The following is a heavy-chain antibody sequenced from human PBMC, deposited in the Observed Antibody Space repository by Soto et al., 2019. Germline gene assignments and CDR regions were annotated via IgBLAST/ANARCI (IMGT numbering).Heavy chain of an antibody. Sequence: GASVKVSCKASGYTFTDYYINWVRQASGQGLEYMGWMSPESGNTGYAPQFQGRVTMTRNTSISTAYMELSSLRSEDTAVYYCARDRPTSSIRARDYYYAMDVWG. CDR1: GYTFTDYY. J-gene: IGHJ6*02. CDR2: MSPESGNT. CDR3: ARDRPTSSIRARDYYYAMDV. D-gene: IGHD6-6*01. V-gene: IGHV1-8*01.